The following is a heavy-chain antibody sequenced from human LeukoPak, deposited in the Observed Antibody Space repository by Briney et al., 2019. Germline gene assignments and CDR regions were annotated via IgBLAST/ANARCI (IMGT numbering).Heavy chain of an antibody. CDR1: GGSISSGGYY. D-gene: IGHD3-3*01. Sequence: SETLSLTCTVSGGSISSGGYYWSWIRQHPGKGLEWIGYIYYSGSTYYHPSLKSRVTISVDTSKNQFSLKLSSVTAADTAVYYCARTPPGPYYDFWSGYYKDYYYGMDVWGQGTTVTVSS. V-gene: IGHV4-31*03. CDR2: IYYSGST. CDR3: ARTPPGPYYDFWSGYYKDYYYGMDV. J-gene: IGHJ6*02.